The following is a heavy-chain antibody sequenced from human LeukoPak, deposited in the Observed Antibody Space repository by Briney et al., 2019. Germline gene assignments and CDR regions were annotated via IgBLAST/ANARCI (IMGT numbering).Heavy chain of an antibody. Sequence: SVKVSCKASGGTFSSYAISWVRQAPGQGLGWMGGIIPIFGTANYAQRFQGRVTITADESTSTAYMELSSLRSEDTAVYYCARSTPQDSSWYPSFDYWGQGTLVTVSS. CDR2: IIPIFGTA. D-gene: IGHD6-13*01. V-gene: IGHV1-69*13. J-gene: IGHJ4*02. CDR1: GGTFSSYA. CDR3: ARSTPQDSSWYPSFDY.